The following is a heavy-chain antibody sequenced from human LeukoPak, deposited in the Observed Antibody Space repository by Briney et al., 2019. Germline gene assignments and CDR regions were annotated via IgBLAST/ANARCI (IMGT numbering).Heavy chain of an antibody. J-gene: IGHJ5*02. D-gene: IGHD5-24*01. V-gene: IGHV3-48*03. CDR1: GFTFSSYE. CDR2: VSSSGSTI. CDR3: ARGRDGYNRSARGVGP. Sequence: PGGSLRLSCAASGFTFSSYEMNWVRQAPGKGLEWVSYVSSSGSTIYYADSVKGRFTISRDNAKNSPYLQMNSLRAEDTAVYYCARGRDGYNRSARGVGPWGQGTLVTVSS.